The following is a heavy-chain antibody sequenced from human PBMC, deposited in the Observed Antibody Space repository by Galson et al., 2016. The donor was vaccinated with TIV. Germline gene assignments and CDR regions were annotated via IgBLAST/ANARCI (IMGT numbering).Heavy chain of an antibody. D-gene: IGHD3/OR15-3a*01. J-gene: IGHJ4*02. CDR1: GYSFTDYY. V-gene: IGHV1-2*02. CDR2: VNPKSGDT. CDR3: ARDGLDMTTAVALPDY. Sequence: SVKVSCKASGYSFTDYYIHWVRQAPGQGFEWMGWVNPKSGDTNYAQKFQGRVAMTRDTSINTASMELSRLRSDDTAVYYCARDGLDMTTAVALPDYWGQGTLVTVSS.